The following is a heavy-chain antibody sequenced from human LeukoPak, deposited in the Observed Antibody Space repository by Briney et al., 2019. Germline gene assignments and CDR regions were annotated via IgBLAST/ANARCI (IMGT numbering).Heavy chain of an antibody. J-gene: IGHJ4*02. CDR2: ISSSSSYI. V-gene: IGHV3-21*01. CDR1: GFTFSSYS. D-gene: IGHD2-15*01. CDR3: ARVPEEIGYCSGGSCEGPFDY. Sequence: GSLRLSCAASGFTFSSYSMNWVRQAPGKGLEWVSSISSSSSYIYYADSVKGRFTISRDNAKNSLYLQMNSLRAEDTAVYHCARVPEEIGYCSGGSCEGPFDYWGQGTLVTVSS.